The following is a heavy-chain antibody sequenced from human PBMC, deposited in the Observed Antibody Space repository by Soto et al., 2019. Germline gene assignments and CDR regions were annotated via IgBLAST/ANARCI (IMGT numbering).Heavy chain of an antibody. J-gene: IGHJ3*02. CDR1: GFTFSSYW. CDR2: IKQDGSEK. D-gene: IGHD6-19*01. CDR3: ARPFIAVAGNDAFDI. Sequence: PGGSLRLSCAGSGFTFSSYWMSWVRQAPGKGLEWVANIKQDGSEKYYVDSVKGRFTISRDNAKNSLYLQMNSLRAEDTAVYYCARPFIAVAGNDAFDIWGQGTMVTVSS. V-gene: IGHV3-7*01.